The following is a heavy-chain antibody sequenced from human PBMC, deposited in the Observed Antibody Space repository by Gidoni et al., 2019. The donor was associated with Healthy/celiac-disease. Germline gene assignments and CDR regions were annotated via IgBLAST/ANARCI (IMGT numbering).Heavy chain of an antibody. Sequence: QVTLRESGPALVKPTQTLTLTCTFSGFSLSTSGMCVSWIRQPPGKALEWLARIDWDDDKYYSTSLKTRLTISKDTSKNQVVLTMTNMDPVDTATYYCARIGMVRYFDWLPNYYYGMDVWGQGTTVTVSS. CDR1: GFSLSTSGMC. CDR2: IDWDDDK. D-gene: IGHD3-9*01. J-gene: IGHJ6*02. CDR3: ARIGMVRYFDWLPNYYYGMDV. V-gene: IGHV2-70*15.